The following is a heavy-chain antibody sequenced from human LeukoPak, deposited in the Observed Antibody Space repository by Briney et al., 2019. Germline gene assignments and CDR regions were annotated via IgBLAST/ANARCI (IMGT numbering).Heavy chain of an antibody. V-gene: IGHV4-61*08. CDR3: ARERRSYGYSFDY. CDR2: IYYSGST. J-gene: IGHJ4*02. CDR1: GGSISSTDFS. Sequence: SETLSLTCTVSGGSISSTDFSWNWMRQHPGKGLEWIGYIYYSGSTNYNPSLKSRVTISVDTSKNQFSLKLSSVTAADTAVYYCARERRSYGYSFDYWGQGTLVTVSS. D-gene: IGHD5-18*01.